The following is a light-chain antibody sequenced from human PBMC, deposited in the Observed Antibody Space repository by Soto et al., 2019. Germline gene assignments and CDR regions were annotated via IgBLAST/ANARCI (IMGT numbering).Light chain of an antibody. J-gene: IGKJ3*01. V-gene: IGKV4-1*01. CDR1: QSILDSSNNKNS. CDR2: WAS. Sequence: DIVMTQSPDSLAMSLGERATINWKSSQSILDSSNNKNSLAWFQQKAGQPPKLLFYWASTRESGVPDRFSGSGSGTDFALTISSLQAEDVAVYYCQQYYSTPFTFGPGTKVDIK. CDR3: QQYYSTPFT.